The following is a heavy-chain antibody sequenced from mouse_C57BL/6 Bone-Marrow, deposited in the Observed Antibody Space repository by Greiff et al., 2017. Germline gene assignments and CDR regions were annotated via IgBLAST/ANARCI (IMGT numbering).Heavy chain of an antibody. CDR1: GYAFSSSW. J-gene: IGHJ2*01. CDR2: IYPGDGDT. CDR3: AGGGFDY. V-gene: IGHV1-82*01. Sequence: VKLQESGPELVKPGASVKISCKASGYAFSSSWMNWVKQRPGKGLEWIGRIYPGDGDTNYNGKFKSKATLTADKSSSTAYMQLSSLTSEDSAVYFCAGGGFDYWGQGSTLTVSS.